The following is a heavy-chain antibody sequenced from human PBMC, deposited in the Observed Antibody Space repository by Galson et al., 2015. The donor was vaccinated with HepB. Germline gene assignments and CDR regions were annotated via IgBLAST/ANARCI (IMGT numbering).Heavy chain of an antibody. V-gene: IGHV1-69*04. CDR2: IIPILGIA. CDR3: ARGVARRPHLHREYYYYMDV. D-gene: IGHD5-12*01. J-gene: IGHJ6*03. CDR1: GGTFSSYA. Sequence: SVKVSCKASGGTFSSYAISWVRQAPGQGLEWMGRIIPILGIANYAQKFQGRVMITTDKSTSTAYMELSSLRSEDTAVNYCARGVARRPHLHREYYYYMDVWGKGTTVTVSS.